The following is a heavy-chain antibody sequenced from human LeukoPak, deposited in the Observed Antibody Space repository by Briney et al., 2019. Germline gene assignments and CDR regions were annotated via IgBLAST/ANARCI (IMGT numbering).Heavy chain of an antibody. V-gene: IGHV6-1*01. CDR2: TYYRSKWYN. D-gene: IGHD6-19*01. CDR3: ARVVEDAGYSSGWNFDY. CDR1: GDSVSSNSAA. J-gene: IGHJ4*02. Sequence: PSQTLSPTCAISGDSVSSNSAAWNWIRQSPSRGLEWLGRTYYRSKWYNDYAVSVKSRITINSDTSKNQFSLQLNSVTPEDTAVYYCARVVEDAGYSSGWNFDYWGQGTLVTVSS.